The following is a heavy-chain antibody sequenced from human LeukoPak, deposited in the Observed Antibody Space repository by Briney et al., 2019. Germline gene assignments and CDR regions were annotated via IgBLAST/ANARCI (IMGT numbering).Heavy chain of an antibody. CDR1: GGSISSYY. V-gene: IGHV4-59*01. D-gene: IGHD1-26*01. Sequence: KPSETLSLTCTVSGGSISSYYWSWIRQPPGKGLECIGYIYYSGSTNYNPSLKSRVTISVDTSKNQFSLKLSSVTAADTAVYYCARGIGSYLYYYYYYMDVWGKGTTVTVSS. J-gene: IGHJ6*03. CDR3: ARGIGSYLYYYYYYMDV. CDR2: IYYSGST.